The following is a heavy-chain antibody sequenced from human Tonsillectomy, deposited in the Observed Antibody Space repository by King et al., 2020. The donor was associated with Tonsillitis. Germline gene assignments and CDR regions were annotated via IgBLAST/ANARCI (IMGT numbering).Heavy chain of an antibody. CDR2: IYYSGST. Sequence: QLQESGPGLVKPSETLSLTCTVSGGSISSYYWSWIRQPPGKGLEWIGYIYYSGSTNYNPSLKSRVTISVDTSKNQFSLKLSSVTAADTAVYYCARHDSARTQFYYYYGMDVLGQGTTVTVSS. D-gene: IGHD5-24*01. CDR3: ARHDSARTQFYYYYGMDV. J-gene: IGHJ6*02. V-gene: IGHV4-59*08. CDR1: GGSISSYY.